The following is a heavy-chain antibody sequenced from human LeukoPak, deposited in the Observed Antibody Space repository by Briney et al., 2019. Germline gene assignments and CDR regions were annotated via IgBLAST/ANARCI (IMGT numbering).Heavy chain of an antibody. CDR1: GFTFTSSA. Sequence: ASVKVSCKASGFTFTSSAVQWVRQARGQRLEWIGWIVVGSGNTNYAQKFQERVTITRDMSTSTAYMELSSLRSEDTAVYYCAAVVRAIFGVVIPDYFDYWGQGTLVTVSS. CDR2: IVVGSGNT. J-gene: IGHJ4*02. V-gene: IGHV1-58*01. CDR3: AAVVRAIFGVVIPDYFDY. D-gene: IGHD3-3*01.